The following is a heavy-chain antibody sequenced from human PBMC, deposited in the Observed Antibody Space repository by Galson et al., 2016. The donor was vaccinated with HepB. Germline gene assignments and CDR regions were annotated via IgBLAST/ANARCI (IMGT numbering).Heavy chain of an antibody. CDR3: AKVLPYSAGHGMDV. D-gene: IGHD6-13*01. Sequence: SLRLSCAASGFTFSTYAMSWVRQAPGKGLEWVSLISGGNTYYADSVRGRFTISRDNSKNTLYLQMNSPRAEDTAVYYCAKVLPYSAGHGMDVRGQGTTVTVSS. CDR1: GFTFSTYA. CDR2: ISGGNT. J-gene: IGHJ6*01. V-gene: IGHV3-23*01.